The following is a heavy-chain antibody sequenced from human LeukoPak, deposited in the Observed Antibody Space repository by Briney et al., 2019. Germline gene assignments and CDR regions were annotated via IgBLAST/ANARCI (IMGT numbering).Heavy chain of an antibody. J-gene: IGHJ6*03. CDR2: ININTGNP. Sequence: ASVKVSCKASGYTFTNYGINWVRQAPGQGLEWMGWININTGNPMYAQGFTGRFVFSLDTSVSTAYLQISSLKADDIAVYYCATRYSSSHYYYLDVWGKGTTVTASS. V-gene: IGHV7-4-1*02. CDR1: GYTFTNYG. D-gene: IGHD6-13*01. CDR3: ATRYSSSHYYYLDV.